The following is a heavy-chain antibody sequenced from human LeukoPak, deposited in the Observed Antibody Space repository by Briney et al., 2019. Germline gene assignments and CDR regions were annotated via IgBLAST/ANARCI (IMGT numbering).Heavy chain of an antibody. D-gene: IGHD5-24*01. CDR3: ARSNARDGYNFGY. CDR1: GGSISSSY. J-gene: IGHJ4*02. V-gene: IGHV4-59*08. Sequence: PSETLSLTCTVSGGSISSSYWSWSRQPPGKGLEWIGYFYYSGATNYNPSLKSRVTISVDTSKTQLSLQMTSMTAVDTAVYYCARSNARDGYNFGYWGQGTLVTVSS. CDR2: FYYSGAT.